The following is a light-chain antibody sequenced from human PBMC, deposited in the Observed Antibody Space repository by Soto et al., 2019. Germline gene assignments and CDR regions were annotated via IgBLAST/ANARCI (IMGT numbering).Light chain of an antibody. CDR2: EVS. J-gene: IGLJ1*01. CDR1: SSDVGGYNY. Sequence: QSALTQPPSASGSPGQSVTISCTGTSSDVGGYNYVSWYQQHPGKAPKVMIYEVSKRPSGVPDRFFGSKSGNTASLTVTGLQAEDEADYYCSSYAGSNNFVFGTGTKLTVL. CDR3: SSYAGSNNFV. V-gene: IGLV2-8*01.